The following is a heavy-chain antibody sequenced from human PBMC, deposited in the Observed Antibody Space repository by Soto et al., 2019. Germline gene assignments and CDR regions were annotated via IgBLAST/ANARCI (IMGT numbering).Heavy chain of an antibody. CDR1: GDSVSINSAA. D-gene: IGHD5-18*01. V-gene: IGHV6-1*01. J-gene: IGHJ3*02. Sequence: SQTLSLTCAISGDSVSINSAALNWIRQSPSRGLEWLGRTYYRSKWYNDYAVSVKSRITINPDTSKNQFSLQMNSVTPEDTAVYYCARWIQGSHAFEIWGQGTMVTVSS. CDR3: ARWIQGSHAFEI. CDR2: TYYRSKWYN.